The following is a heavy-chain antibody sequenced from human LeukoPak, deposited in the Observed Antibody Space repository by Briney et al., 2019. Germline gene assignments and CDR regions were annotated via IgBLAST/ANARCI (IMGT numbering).Heavy chain of an antibody. Sequence: SETLSLTCTVSGGRINNHYWTWIRQPPGKGLEWLGYIYYSGTTNYNPSLRSRVTISIETSKNQFSLKMSSVTAADTAVYYCARDLMGASHFDYWGQGTLVTVSS. J-gene: IGHJ4*02. CDR3: ARDLMGASHFDY. V-gene: IGHV4-59*11. D-gene: IGHD4/OR15-4a*01. CDR2: IYYSGTT. CDR1: GGRINNHY.